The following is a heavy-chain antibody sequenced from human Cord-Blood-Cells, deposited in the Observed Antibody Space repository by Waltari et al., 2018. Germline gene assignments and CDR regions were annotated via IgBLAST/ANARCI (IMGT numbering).Heavy chain of an antibody. Sequence: QVQLQESGPGLVKPSETLSLTCTVSGGSISSYYWSWIRQPPGKGLEWIGYIYYSGSPNYNPSPKSRVTISVDTSKNQFSLKLSAVTAADTAVYYCARVAAGRPGYYYMDVWGKGTTVTVSS. D-gene: IGHD6-19*01. CDR1: GGSISSYY. CDR3: ARVAAGRPGYYYMDV. J-gene: IGHJ6*03. V-gene: IGHV4-59*01. CDR2: IYYSGSP.